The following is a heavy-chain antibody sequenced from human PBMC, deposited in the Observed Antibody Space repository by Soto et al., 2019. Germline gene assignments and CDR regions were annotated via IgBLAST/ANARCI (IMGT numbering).Heavy chain of an antibody. CDR3: ARDRLGTWTGTPDY. V-gene: IGHV5-51*01. CDR1: GEGLTSYW. D-gene: IGHD2-15*01. CDR2: INPGDSDT. J-gene: IGHJ4*02. Sequence: GDSLKSSGKGCGEGLTSYWIAWVRQMPGKGLEWMGIINPGDSDTRYSPYFQGQVTISADKSIRTAYLQWSSLKASDTAMYYCARDRLGTWTGTPDYWGQGILLTVYS.